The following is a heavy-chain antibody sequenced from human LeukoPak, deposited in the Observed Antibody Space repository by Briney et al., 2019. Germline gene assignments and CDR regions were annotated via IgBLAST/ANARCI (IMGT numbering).Heavy chain of an antibody. CDR1: GFTFSIYG. Sequence: GRSLRLSCAASGFTFSIYGMHWVRQAPGKGLEWVAAIWEDGTNIHYADSVKGRFTISRDNSKNTLYLQMSSLRDEDTALYYCARVGYNSGWYEYWGQGTLVTVSS. CDR3: ARVGYNSGWYEY. J-gene: IGHJ4*02. D-gene: IGHD6-19*01. CDR2: IWEDGTNI. V-gene: IGHV3-33*08.